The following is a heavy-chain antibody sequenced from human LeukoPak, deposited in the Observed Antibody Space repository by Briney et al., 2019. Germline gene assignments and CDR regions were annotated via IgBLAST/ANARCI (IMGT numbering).Heavy chain of an antibody. CDR3: ASGGNRKSDY. J-gene: IGHJ4*02. CDR1: GGSISSSSYY. CDR2: IYYSGST. D-gene: IGHD4-23*01. V-gene: IGHV4-39*01. Sequence: SETLSLTCTVSGGSISSSSYYWGWIRQPPGRGLEWIGSIYYSGSTYYNPSLKSPVTISVDTSKNQFSLKLSSVTAADTAVYYCASGGNRKSDYWGQGTLVTVSS.